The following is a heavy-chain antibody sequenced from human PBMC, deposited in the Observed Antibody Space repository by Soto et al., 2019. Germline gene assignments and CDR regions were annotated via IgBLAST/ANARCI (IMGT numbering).Heavy chain of an antibody. D-gene: IGHD2-15*01. J-gene: IGHJ4*02. Sequence: GGSLRPSCRAAGFTFSSYAMSWVRQAPGKGLEWVSAISGNGGSTYYADSVKGRFTISRDNSKNTLYLQMNSLRAEDTAVYYCAKEDVVVVAATGLVDYWGQGTLVTVSS. CDR3: AKEDVVVVAATGLVDY. V-gene: IGHV3-23*01. CDR1: GFTFSSYA. CDR2: ISGNGGST.